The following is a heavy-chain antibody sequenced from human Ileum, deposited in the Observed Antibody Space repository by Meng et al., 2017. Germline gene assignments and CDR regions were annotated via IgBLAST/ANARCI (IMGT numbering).Heavy chain of an antibody. CDR1: GFTFSSYA. J-gene: IGHJ4*02. V-gene: IGHV3-30*04. CDR2: ISYDGSNK. D-gene: IGHD6-19*01. CDR3: ARVGGGTIKRIAVAGVYYFDY. Sequence: GESLKISCAASGFTFSSYAMHWVRQAPGKGLEWVAVISYDGSNKYYADSVKGRFTISRDNSKNTLYLQMNSLRAEDTAVYYCARVGGGTIKRIAVAGVYYFDYWGQGTLVTVSS.